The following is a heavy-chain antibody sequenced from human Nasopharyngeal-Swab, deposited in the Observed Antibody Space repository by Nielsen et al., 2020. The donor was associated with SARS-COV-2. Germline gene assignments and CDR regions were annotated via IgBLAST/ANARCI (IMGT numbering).Heavy chain of an antibody. D-gene: IGHD3-22*01. CDR3: AGTPLESSGHYYGSDH. CDR2: ISYDGSNK. Sequence: GESLKISCAASGFTFSSYGMHWVRQAPGKGLEWVAGISYDGSNKYYADSVKGRFTISRDNSKNALYLQMNSLRAEDTAVYHCAGTPLESSGHYYGSDHWGQGILVTVSS. J-gene: IGHJ4*02. V-gene: IGHV3-30*03. CDR1: GFTFSSYG.